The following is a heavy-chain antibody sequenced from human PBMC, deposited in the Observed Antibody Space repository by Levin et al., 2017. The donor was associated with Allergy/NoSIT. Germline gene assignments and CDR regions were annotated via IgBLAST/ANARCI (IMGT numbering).Heavy chain of an antibody. J-gene: IGHJ2*01. CDR2: IYPADSDT. Sequence: GESLKISCETSGYSLTRYWIGWVRQMPGRGLEWMGIIYPADSDTRYSPSFLGQVTISADKSINTAFLQWSSLKASDTAMYYCARWYGGVSGTMGLGYFDLWGRGTPVTVSS. CDR3: ARWYGGVSGTMGLGYFDL. V-gene: IGHV5-51*01. D-gene: IGHD4/OR15-4a*01. CDR1: GYSLTRYW.